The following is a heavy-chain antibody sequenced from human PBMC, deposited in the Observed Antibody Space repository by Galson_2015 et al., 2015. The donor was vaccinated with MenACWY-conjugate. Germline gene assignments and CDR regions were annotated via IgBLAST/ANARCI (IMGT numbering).Heavy chain of an antibody. V-gene: IGHV1-46*01. D-gene: IGHD2-2*01. CDR1: GYSFSSDY. Sequence: SVKVSCKASGYSFSSDYMQWVRQAPGLGLEWMGSINPSGGSTVYAQKFQGRVTVTSDTSSSIVYMELRSLTSEDTAVYYCVREAAMSVFDYWGQGTLVTVSS. J-gene: IGHJ4*02. CDR3: VREAAMSVFDY. CDR2: INPSGGST.